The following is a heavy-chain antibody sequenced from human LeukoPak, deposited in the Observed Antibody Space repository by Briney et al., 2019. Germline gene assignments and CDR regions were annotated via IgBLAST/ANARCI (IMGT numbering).Heavy chain of an antibody. V-gene: IGHV4-4*02. D-gene: IGHD3-22*01. CDR2: IYHSGST. CDR1: GGSISSSNW. CDR3: ARGGDSSSGYYYYNWFDP. Sequence: PSETLSPTCAVSGGSISSSNWWSWVRQPPGKGLEWIGEIYHSGSTNYNPSLKSRVTISVDKSKNQFSLKLSSVTAADTAVYYCARGGDSSSGYYYYNWFDPWGQGTLVTVSS. J-gene: IGHJ5*02.